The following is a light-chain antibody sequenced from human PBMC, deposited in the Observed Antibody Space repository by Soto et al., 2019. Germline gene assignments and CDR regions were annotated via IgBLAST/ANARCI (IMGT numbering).Light chain of an antibody. CDR1: QGLSSSY. V-gene: IGKV3-20*01. J-gene: IGKJ4*01. CDR2: GAS. Sequence: EIVLTQSPGTLSLSPGERATLSCRASQGLSSSYLAWYQQKPGQAPRLLIYGASSRATGIPDRFSGSGSGADFTLTISRLEPEDFAVYYCQQYGRSPPNTFGGGTKVEIK. CDR3: QQYGRSPPNT.